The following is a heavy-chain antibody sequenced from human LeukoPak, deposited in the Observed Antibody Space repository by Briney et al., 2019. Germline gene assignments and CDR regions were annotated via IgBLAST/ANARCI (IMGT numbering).Heavy chain of an antibody. CDR3: ARGPFSDRDLQTNAFDI. D-gene: IGHD3-3*02. CDR1: GCTFSRND. J-gene: IGHJ3*02. V-gene: IGHV3-30*03. CDR2: ISYDGGNK. Sequence: GGSLRLSCAASGCTFSRNDMHWVRQAPGKGLEWVAVISYDGGNKYYADSVRGRFTISRDNSRNTLYLQMNSLRAEDTAVYYCARGPFSDRDLQTNAFDIWGQGTMVTVSS.